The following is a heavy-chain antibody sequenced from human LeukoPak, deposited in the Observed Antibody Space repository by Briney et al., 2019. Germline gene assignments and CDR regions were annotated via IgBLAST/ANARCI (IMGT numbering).Heavy chain of an antibody. V-gene: IGHV3-66*01. CDR3: ARDTVDSYYYYGMDV. CDR2: IYSGGST. Sequence: GGSLRLSCAASGFTVSSNYMSWVRQAPGKGLEWVSVIYSGGSTYYADSVKGRFTISRDNSKNTLYLQMNSLRAEDTAVYYCARDTVDSYYYYGMDVWGQGTTVTVSS. CDR1: GFTVSSNY. J-gene: IGHJ6*02.